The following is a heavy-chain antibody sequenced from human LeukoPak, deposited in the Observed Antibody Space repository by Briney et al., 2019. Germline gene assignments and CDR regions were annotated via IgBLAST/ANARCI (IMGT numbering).Heavy chain of an antibody. CDR2: ISSSGSTI. V-gene: IGHV3-11*01. D-gene: IGHD3-22*01. CDR1: GFTFSDYY. Sequence: PGGSLRFSGAASGFTFSDYYMSWIRQAPGKGLKGVSYISSSGSTIYYADSVKGRLTISRDNAKNSLYLQMNSLRAEDTAVYYCAREVRAYDSSGYYLDYWGQGTLVTVSS. J-gene: IGHJ4*02. CDR3: AREVRAYDSSGYYLDY.